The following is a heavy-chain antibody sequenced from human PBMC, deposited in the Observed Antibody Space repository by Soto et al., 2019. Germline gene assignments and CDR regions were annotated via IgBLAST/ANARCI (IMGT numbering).Heavy chain of an antibody. D-gene: IGHD6-13*01. CDR2: IVPMFGPA. J-gene: IGHJ4*02. CDR1: GGTFSNYA. CDR3: ARPSYSSSWLPNLDF. Sequence: VQLVQSGAEVRKPGSSVKVSCKASGGTFSNYAIHWVRQAPGQGLEWMGGIVPMFGPATYAQKFRGRVTITADDSTSTAHMELTSLRSEDTAIYYCARPSYSSSWLPNLDFWGQGTLVTVSS. V-gene: IGHV1-69*01.